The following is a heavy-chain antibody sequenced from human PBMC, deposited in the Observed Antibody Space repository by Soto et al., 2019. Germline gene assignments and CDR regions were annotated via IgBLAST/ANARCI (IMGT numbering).Heavy chain of an antibody. CDR1: GGSFSGYY. CDR2: INHSGST. CDR3: ARSPYYDYVWGSYRPPWYLDY. Sequence: SETLSLTCAVYGGSFSGYYWSWIRQPPGKGLEWIGEINHSGSTNYNPSLKSRVTISVDTSKNQFSLKLSSVTAADTAVYYCARSPYYDYVWGSYRPPWYLDYWGQGTLVTVSS. J-gene: IGHJ4*02. V-gene: IGHV4-34*01. D-gene: IGHD3-16*02.